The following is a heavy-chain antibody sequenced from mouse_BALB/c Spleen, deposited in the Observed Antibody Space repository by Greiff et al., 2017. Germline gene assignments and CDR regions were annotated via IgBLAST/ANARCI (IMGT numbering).Heavy chain of an antibody. J-gene: IGHJ1*01. Sequence: VHVKQSGPELVKPGASVKISCKASGYSFTGYFMNWVMQSHGKSLEWIGRINPYNGDTFYNQKFKGKATLTVDKSSSTAHMELRSLASEDSAVYYFARGPNYYGSSGGWYFDVWGAGTTVTVSS. CDR1: GYSFTGYF. D-gene: IGHD1-1*01. CDR3: ARGPNYYGSSGGWYFDV. V-gene: IGHV1-20*02. CDR2: INPYNGDT.